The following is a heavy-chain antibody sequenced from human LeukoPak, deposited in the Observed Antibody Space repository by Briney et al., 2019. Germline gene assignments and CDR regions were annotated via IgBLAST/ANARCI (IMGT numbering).Heavy chain of an antibody. Sequence: GASVKVSCKASGYTFTGSYMHWVRQAPGQGLEWMGWINPNSGGTNYAQKFQGRVTMTRDTSISTAYTELSRLRSDDTAVYYCARESRGWLHYYYYYGMDVWGQGTTVTVSS. CDR3: ARESRGWLHYYYYYGMDV. D-gene: IGHD6-19*01. V-gene: IGHV1-2*02. CDR1: GYTFTGSY. CDR2: INPNSGGT. J-gene: IGHJ6*02.